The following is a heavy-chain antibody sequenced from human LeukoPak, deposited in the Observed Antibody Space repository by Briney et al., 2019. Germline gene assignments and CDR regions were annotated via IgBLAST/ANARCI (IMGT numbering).Heavy chain of an antibody. Sequence: SETLSLTCTVSGGSIRSYYWSWIRQPPGKGLEWIGYTYYSGSTDYNPSLKSRVTMSVDTSKNQFSLKLSSVTAADTAVYYCARCGYSGYEYDYWGQGTLVTVSS. V-gene: IGHV4-59*08. CDR1: GGSIRSYY. CDR3: ARCGYSGYEYDY. J-gene: IGHJ4*02. CDR2: TYYSGST. D-gene: IGHD5-12*01.